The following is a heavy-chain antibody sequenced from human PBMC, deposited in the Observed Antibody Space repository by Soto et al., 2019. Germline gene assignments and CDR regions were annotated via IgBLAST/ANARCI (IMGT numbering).Heavy chain of an antibody. CDR3: AKGPYGDYAYYYYGMDV. V-gene: IGHV3-23*01. CDR1: GFTFSSYA. CDR2: ISDSGGST. D-gene: IGHD4-17*01. J-gene: IGHJ6*02. Sequence: GGSLRLSCAASGFTFSSYAMSWVRQAPGKGLEWVSAISDSGGSTYYADSVKGRFTISRDNSKNTLYLQMNSLRAEDTAVYYSAKGPYGDYAYYYYGMDVWGQGTTVTVSS.